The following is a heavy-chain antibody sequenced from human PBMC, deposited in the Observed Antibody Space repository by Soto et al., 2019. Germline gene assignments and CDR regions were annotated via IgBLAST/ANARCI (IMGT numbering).Heavy chain of an antibody. CDR3: ARDGAVAGKRYFYGMDV. D-gene: IGHD6-19*01. Sequence: EVQRVESGGGLVQPGESLRLSCAASGFTFSSYAMNWVRQAPGKGLEWVSFISNSGSVIKYADSVKGRFTISRDYAKNSLFLQMNSLSAEDTAVYYCARDGAVAGKRYFYGMDVWGQGTTVTVSS. V-gene: IGHV3-48*01. CDR1: GFTFSSYA. CDR2: ISNSGSVI. J-gene: IGHJ6*02.